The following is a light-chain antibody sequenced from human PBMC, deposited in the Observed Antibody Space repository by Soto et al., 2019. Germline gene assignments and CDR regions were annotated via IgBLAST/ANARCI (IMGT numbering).Light chain of an antibody. CDR1: QSISSR. Sequence: DIQMTLSPSTLSASVGDRVTITCRASQSISSRLAWYQQKPGKAPKLLIYDASSLQSGVSSRFSGRGSGTEFTLTISSLQPDDFATYYCQQYDSYATFGGGTKVDIK. CDR2: DAS. CDR3: QQYDSYAT. J-gene: IGKJ4*01. V-gene: IGKV1-5*01.